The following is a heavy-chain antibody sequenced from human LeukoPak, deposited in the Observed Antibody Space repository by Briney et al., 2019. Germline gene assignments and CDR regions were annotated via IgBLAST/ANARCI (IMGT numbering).Heavy chain of an antibody. V-gene: IGHV3-23*01. D-gene: IGHD3-10*01. CDR2: IGGRDGST. CDR1: GFTFSSYG. Sequence: KPGGSLRLSCAASGFTFSSYGMSWVRQAPGKGLEWVSAIGGRDGSTYYADSVKGRFTISRDNSKNTLYVQMNSLRAEDTAVYYCAKGHYYGSGSLDYWGQGTLVTVSS. J-gene: IGHJ4*02. CDR3: AKGHYYGSGSLDY.